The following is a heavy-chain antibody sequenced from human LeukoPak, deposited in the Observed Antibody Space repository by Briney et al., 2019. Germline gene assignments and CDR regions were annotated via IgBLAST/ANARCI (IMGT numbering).Heavy chain of an antibody. D-gene: IGHD1-26*01. Sequence: GGSLRLSCAASGFTFSSYAMYWVRQAPGKGLEWVAVISYDGTNEYYADSVKGRFTISRDNSKSTLYMQMNSLRAEDTAVYYCARDGGGRNSGSSPLWGQGTLVTVSS. CDR2: ISYDGTNE. CDR3: ARDGGGRNSGSSPL. V-gene: IGHV3-30-3*01. CDR1: GFTFSSYA. J-gene: IGHJ4*02.